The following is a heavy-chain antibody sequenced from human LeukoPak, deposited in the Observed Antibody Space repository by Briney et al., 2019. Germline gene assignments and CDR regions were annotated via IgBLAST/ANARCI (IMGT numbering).Heavy chain of an antibody. J-gene: IGHJ5*02. D-gene: IGHD4-17*01. Sequence: SETLSLTCTVSGGSIRSYYWSCIREPPGKGRECIGYIYYSGSTNYNPSLKSRDTISVDTSKNQFSLKLSSVTAADTAVYYCARERHDYGDYGSLRIWFDPWGQGTLVTVSS. CDR1: GGSIRSYY. V-gene: IGHV4-59*01. CDR3: ARERHDYGDYGSLRIWFDP. CDR2: IYYSGST.